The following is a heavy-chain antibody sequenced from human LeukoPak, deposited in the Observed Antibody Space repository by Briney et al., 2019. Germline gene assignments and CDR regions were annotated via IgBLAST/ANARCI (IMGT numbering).Heavy chain of an antibody. J-gene: IGHJ4*02. CDR3: TASVLYVDTAMEIDY. CDR2: IRSKANSYAT. Sequence: PGGSLRLSSAASGFTFSGSAMHWVRQASGKGLEGCGRIRSKANSYATAYAASVKGWFTISRDDSKITAYLQMNSLKTEDTAVYYCTASVLYVDTAMEIDYWGQGTLVTVSS. V-gene: IGHV3-73*01. D-gene: IGHD5-18*01. CDR1: GFTFSGSA.